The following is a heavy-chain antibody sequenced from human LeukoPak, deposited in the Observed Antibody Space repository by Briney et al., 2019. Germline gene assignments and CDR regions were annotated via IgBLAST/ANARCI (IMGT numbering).Heavy chain of an antibody. V-gene: IGHV3-74*01. CDR3: ARDAVDTANAV. Sequence: GGSLRLSCAASGFTFTTYWMHWDRQAPGKGLVWVSHINSDGRITNYADSVKGRFTISRHNAKNTLYLQMNSLRAEDTAVYYCARDAVDTANAVWGQGTTLTVSS. CDR1: GFTFTTYW. CDR2: INSDGRIT. J-gene: IGHJ6*02. D-gene: IGHD5-18*01.